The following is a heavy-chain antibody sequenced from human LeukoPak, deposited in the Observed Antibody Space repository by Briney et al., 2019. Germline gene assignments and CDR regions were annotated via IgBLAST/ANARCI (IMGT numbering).Heavy chain of an antibody. CDR3: AGSGEYSSSWSL. CDR2: ISNSVIT. Sequence: SETLSLTCTVSGGAISTYYWNWIRQPPGKSLEWILYISNSVITTYNPSLKSLVTISVYSSKSQFSLKLNSVNAADTAVYYCAGSGEYSSSWSLWGQGTLVTVSS. J-gene: IGHJ4*02. D-gene: IGHD6-13*01. CDR1: GGAISTYY. V-gene: IGHV4-59*01.